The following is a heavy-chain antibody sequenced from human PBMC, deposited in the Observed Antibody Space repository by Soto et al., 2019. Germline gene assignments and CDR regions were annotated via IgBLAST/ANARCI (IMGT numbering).Heavy chain of an antibody. V-gene: IGHV4-31*03. CDR2: IYYSGST. CDR3: ARGCGYCSSTSCLYFDY. CDR1: GGSISSGGYY. D-gene: IGHD2-2*01. J-gene: IGHJ4*02. Sequence: PSETRSLTCTVSGGSISSGGYYWSWIRQHPGKGLEWIGYIYYSGSTYYNPSLKSRVTISVDTSKNPFSLTLSSVTAADTAVYYCARGCGYCSSTSCLYFDYWGQGTLVTVSS.